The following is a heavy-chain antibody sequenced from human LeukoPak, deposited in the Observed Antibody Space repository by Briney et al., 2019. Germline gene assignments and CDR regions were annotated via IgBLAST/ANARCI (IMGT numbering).Heavy chain of an antibody. V-gene: IGHV4-4*07. J-gene: IGHJ5*02. Sequence: SETLSLTCTVSGDSISSYYWSWIRQPAGKGLEWIGRIYSTGSTNYNPSLKSRVTMSVDTSKNQFSLELSSVTAADTAVYYCARDIVGTFNYFDPWGQGTLVTVSS. D-gene: IGHD1-14*01. CDR2: IYSTGST. CDR1: GDSISSYY. CDR3: ARDIVGTFNYFDP.